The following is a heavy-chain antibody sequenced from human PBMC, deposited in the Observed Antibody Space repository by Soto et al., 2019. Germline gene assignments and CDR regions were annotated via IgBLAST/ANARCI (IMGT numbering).Heavy chain of an antibody. D-gene: IGHD5-12*01. CDR3: ARGYSGYDFDY. CDR2: XSAYNXNT. Sequence: XVKVSCKASGYTFTSYGISWVRQAPGQWLEWMASXSAYNXNTNYEKKLQXXVTMTKDXXXSKDYMELRSLRSDDTAVYYCARGYSGYDFDYWGQGTLVTVSS. V-gene: IGHV1-18*01. CDR1: GYTFTSYG. J-gene: IGHJ4*02.